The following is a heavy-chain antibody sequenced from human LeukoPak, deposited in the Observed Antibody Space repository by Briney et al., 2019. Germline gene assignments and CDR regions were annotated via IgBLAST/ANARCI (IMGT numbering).Heavy chain of an antibody. V-gene: IGHV2-5*02. CDR1: GFSLSTSGVG. CDR2: IYWDDDK. Sequence: SGPTLVKPTQTLTLTCTFSGFSLSTSGVGVGWIRQPPGKALEWLALIYWDDDKRYSPSLKSRLTITTDTSKNQVVLTMTNMDPVDTATYYCAHSYSSGWYRGFQHWGQGTLVTVSS. D-gene: IGHD6-19*01. CDR3: AHSYSSGWYRGFQH. J-gene: IGHJ1*01.